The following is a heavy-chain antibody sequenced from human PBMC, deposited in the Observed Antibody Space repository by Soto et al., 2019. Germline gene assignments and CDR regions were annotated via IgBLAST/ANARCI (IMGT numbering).Heavy chain of an antibody. V-gene: IGHV3-23*01. CDR2: ISDTGHT. Sequence: EVQLLESGGGLVQPGGSLRLSCAASGFLFRSFAMSWVRQAPGKGLEWVSGISDTGHTYYADSVMGRLTISRDNYENTLYLQMTTLRAEGTAIYYCAKDRLWFGRATEDYWGQGILVTVS. J-gene: IGHJ4*02. CDR3: AKDRLWFGRATEDY. CDR1: GFLFRSFA. D-gene: IGHD3-10*01.